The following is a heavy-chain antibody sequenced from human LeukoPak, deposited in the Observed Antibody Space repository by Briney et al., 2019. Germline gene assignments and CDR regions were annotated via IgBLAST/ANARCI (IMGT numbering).Heavy chain of an antibody. CDR1: GFTFSSYS. D-gene: IGHD1-26*01. V-gene: IGHV3-21*01. J-gene: IGHJ4*02. Sequence: GGSLRDSCAASGFTFSSYSMNWVRQAPGKGLEWVSSISSSSSYIYYADSVKGRFTISRDNAKNSLYLQMNSLRAEDTAVYYCARAARVGAAHYFDYWGQGTLVPVSS. CDR3: ARAARVGAAHYFDY. CDR2: ISSSSSYI.